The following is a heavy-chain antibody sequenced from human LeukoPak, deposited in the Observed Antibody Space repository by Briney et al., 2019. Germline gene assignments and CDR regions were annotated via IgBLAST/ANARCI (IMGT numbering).Heavy chain of an antibody. Sequence: PGGLRLSCAASGFTVSSNYVSWVRQAPGKGLEWVSVIYSGGSTYYADSVKGRFTISRDNSKNTLYLQMNSLRAEDTAVYYCARHDSGYDSLGYWGQGTLVTVSS. D-gene: IGHD5-12*01. J-gene: IGHJ4*02. V-gene: IGHV3-53*01. CDR1: GFTVSSNY. CDR2: IYSGGST. CDR3: ARHDSGYDSLGY.